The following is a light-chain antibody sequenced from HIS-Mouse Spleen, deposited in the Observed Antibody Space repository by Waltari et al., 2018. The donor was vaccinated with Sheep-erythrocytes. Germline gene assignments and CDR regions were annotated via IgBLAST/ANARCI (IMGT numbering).Light chain of an antibody. CDR2: EVS. J-gene: IGLJ3*02. CDR1: SRDVVGYNY. Sequence: QSALTQPPPVSGSPGQSVTISVTGTSRDVVGYNYFSWYQPHPGKAPKLMIYEVSKRPSGVPDRFSGSKSGNTASLTVSGLQAEDEADYYCSSYAGSNNWVFGGGTKLTVL. CDR3: SSYAGSNNWV. V-gene: IGLV2-8*01.